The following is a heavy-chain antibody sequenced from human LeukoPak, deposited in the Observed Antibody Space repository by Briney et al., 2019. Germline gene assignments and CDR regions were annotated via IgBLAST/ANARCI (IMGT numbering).Heavy chain of an antibody. D-gene: IGHD4-17*01. CDR1: GFTFSSYG. Sequence: GGSLRLSCAASGFTFSSYGMHWVRQAPGKGLEWVAVIWYDGSNKYYADSVKGRFTISRDNSKNTLYLQMNSLRAEDTAVYYCASDGRRSTVLDAFDIWGQGTMVTVSS. J-gene: IGHJ3*02. V-gene: IGHV3-33*01. CDR3: ASDGRRSTVLDAFDI. CDR2: IWYDGSNK.